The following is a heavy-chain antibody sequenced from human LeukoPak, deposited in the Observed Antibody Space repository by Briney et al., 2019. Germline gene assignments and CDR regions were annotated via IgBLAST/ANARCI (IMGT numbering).Heavy chain of an antibody. D-gene: IGHD3-10*01. CDR1: GGSISSSSYY. CDR2: ICYSGST. V-gene: IGHV4-61*05. CDR3: ARLNDGSGSYWFDP. Sequence: SETLSLTCTVSGGSISSSSYYWSWIRQPPGKGLEWIGYICYSGSTNYNPSLKSRVTISVDTSKNQFSLKLSSVTAADTAVYYCARLNDGSGSYWFDPWGQGTLVTVSS. J-gene: IGHJ5*02.